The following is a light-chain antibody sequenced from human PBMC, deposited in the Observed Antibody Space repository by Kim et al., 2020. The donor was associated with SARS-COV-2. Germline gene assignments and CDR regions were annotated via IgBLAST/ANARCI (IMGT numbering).Light chain of an antibody. J-gene: IGLJ3*02. Sequence: ELTQPPSASGNPGQRVTISCSGSSSNIGSNNVVWYQQLPGAAPNLLIYSNNQRPSGIPDRFSGSRSGTSASLAISGLQSGDEADYYCAVWDDSLKQGVFGGGTQLTVL. CDR2: SNN. CDR3: AVWDDSLKQGV. V-gene: IGLV1-44*01. CDR1: SSNIGSNN.